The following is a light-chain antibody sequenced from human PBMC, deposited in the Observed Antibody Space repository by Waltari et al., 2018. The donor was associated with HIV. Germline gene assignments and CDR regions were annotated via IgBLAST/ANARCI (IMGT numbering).Light chain of an antibody. CDR1: SGSIASNY. J-gene: IGLJ2*01. Sequence: NFMLTQPHSVSESPGKTVTISCTRSSGSIASNYVQWYQQRPGSAPTTVIYEDNQRPSGVPDRFSGSIDSSSNSASLTISGLKTEDEADYYWQSYDSSIVVFGGGTKLTVL. CDR2: EDN. V-gene: IGLV6-57*04. CDR3: QSYDSSIVV.